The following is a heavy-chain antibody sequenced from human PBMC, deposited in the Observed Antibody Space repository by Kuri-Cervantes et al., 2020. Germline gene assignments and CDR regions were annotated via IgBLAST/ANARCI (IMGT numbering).Heavy chain of an antibody. Sequence: SETLSLTCTVSGGSISSSSYYWGWIRQPPGKGLEWIGSIYYSGSTYYNPSLKSRVTISVDTSKNQFSLKLSSVTAADTAVYQCARDRYQLLLTPKGAWFDPWGQGTLVTVSS. V-gene: IGHV4-39*02. CDR1: GGSISSSSYY. D-gene: IGHD2-2*01. J-gene: IGHJ5*02. CDR3: ARDRYQLLLTPKGAWFDP. CDR2: IYYSGST.